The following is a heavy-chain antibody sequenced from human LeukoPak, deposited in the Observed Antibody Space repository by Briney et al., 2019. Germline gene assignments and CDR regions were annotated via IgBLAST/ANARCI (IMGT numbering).Heavy chain of an antibody. CDR3: AGHHPRNTVDF. CDR2: ISDIGSI. J-gene: IGHJ4*02. D-gene: IGHD2/OR15-2a*01. Sequence: PSETLSLTCAVSGASISSFYWSWIRQPPGKGLEWIAYISDIGSINYIPSLKSRVTISLDASKNQFSLKLSSVTAADTAVYYCAGHHPRNTVDFWGQGTLVTVSS. V-gene: IGHV4-59*08. CDR1: GASISSFY.